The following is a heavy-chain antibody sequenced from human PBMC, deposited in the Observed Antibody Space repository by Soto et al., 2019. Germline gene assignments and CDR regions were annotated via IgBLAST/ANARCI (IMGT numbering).Heavy chain of an antibody. D-gene: IGHD3-16*01. CDR1: GGSISGYY. CDR3: ARGGEFYVLDV. V-gene: IGHV4-4*07. J-gene: IGHJ6*02. CDR2: KHTSGTT. Sequence: QVQLQESGPGLVKPSETLSLTCTVSGGSISGYYWTWIRQPAGKGLEWIGRKHTSGTTNYNPSLKSRVTMSIDTSTNQFSLNLSSVPAADPAVYYCARGGEFYVLDVWGQGTTVAVSS.